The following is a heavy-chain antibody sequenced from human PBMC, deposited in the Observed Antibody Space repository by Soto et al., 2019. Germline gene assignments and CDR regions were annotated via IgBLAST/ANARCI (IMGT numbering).Heavy chain of an antibody. D-gene: IGHD4-17*01. CDR3: ARDLRGLDYGAFDI. CDR1: GFTFSSYS. CDR2: ISSSSSTI. J-gene: IGHJ3*02. Sequence: EVQLVESGGGLVQPGGSLRLSCAASGFTFSSYSMNWVRQATGKGLEWVSYISSSSSTIYYADSVKGRFTISRDNAKNSLYLQMNSLRDEDTAVYYCARDLRGLDYGAFDIWGQGTMVTVSS. V-gene: IGHV3-48*02.